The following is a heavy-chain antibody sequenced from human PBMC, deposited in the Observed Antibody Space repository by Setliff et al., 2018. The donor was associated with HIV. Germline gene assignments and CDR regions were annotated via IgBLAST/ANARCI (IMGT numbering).Heavy chain of an antibody. J-gene: IGHJ4*02. CDR1: GFTFISYG. CDR3: ARDHGYSYGTIDY. V-gene: IGHV3-30*02. Sequence: GGSLRLSCAVSGFTFISYGMYWVRQAPGKGLEWVAFIRYDGSYRYYVDSVKGRFTISRDNSKNTMFLQMNSLRAEDTAVYYCARDHGYSYGTIDYWGQGTLVTVSS. D-gene: IGHD5-18*01. CDR2: IRYDGSYR.